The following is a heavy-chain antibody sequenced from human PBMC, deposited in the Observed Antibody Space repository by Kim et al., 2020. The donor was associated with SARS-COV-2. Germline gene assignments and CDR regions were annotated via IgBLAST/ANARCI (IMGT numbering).Heavy chain of an antibody. D-gene: IGHD2-2*01. CDR3: ARGYCSSTSCQISPYYYYYSDG. Sequence: SVKVSCKASGGTFSSYAISWVRQAPGQGLEWMGGIIPIFGTANYAQKFQGRVTITADESTSTAYMELSSLRSEDTAVYYCARGYCSSTSCQISPYYYYYSDGWCKGPRPPSP. V-gene: IGHV1-69*13. J-gene: IGHJ6*03. CDR2: IIPIFGTA. CDR1: GGTFSSYA.